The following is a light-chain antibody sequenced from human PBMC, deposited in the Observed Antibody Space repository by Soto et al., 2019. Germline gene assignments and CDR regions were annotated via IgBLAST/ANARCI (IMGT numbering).Light chain of an antibody. CDR1: SSDVGGSNF. Sequence: QSVLTQPASVSDSPGQSITISCTGTSSDVGGSNFVSWYQQHPGKPPKLIIYDVANRPSGVSNRFSGSKSGSTASLIISRLQTEDEAHYYCVSYTSSTTYVFGTGTRSPS. CDR2: DVA. V-gene: IGLV2-14*03. J-gene: IGLJ1*01. CDR3: VSYTSSTTYV.